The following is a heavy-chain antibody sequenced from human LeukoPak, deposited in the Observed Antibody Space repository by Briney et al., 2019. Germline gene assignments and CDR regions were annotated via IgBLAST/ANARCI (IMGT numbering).Heavy chain of an antibody. CDR1: GYSISSGYY. CDR3: ASRLPIVGATRPGLDAFDI. V-gene: IGHV4-38-2*02. CDR2: IYHSGST. D-gene: IGHD1-26*01. Sequence: SETLSLTCTVSGYSISSGYYWGWIRQPPGKGLEWIGSIYHSGSTYYNPSLKSRVTISVDTSKNQFSLKLSSVTAADTAVYYCASRLPIVGATRPGLDAFDIWGQGTMVTVSS. J-gene: IGHJ3*02.